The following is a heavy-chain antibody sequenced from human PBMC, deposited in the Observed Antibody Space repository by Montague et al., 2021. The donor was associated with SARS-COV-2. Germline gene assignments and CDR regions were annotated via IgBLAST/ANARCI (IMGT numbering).Heavy chain of an antibody. CDR1: GASVGSSD. Sequence: SETLSFTCTVSGASVGSSDWGWIRQSPGKGLEWNGYFYIVGSTDYNPSLTSRATISRDTSKNQFSLKVRSVTAADTAVYYCARETMTADAFDIWGQGTMVTVSS. D-gene: IGHD1-14*01. V-gene: IGHV4-59*02. CDR3: ARETMTADAFDI. CDR2: FYIVGST. J-gene: IGHJ3*02.